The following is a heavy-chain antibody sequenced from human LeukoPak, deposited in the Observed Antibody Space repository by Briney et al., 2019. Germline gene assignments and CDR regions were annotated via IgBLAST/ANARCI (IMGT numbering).Heavy chain of an antibody. Sequence: SETLSLTCTVSGGSISSGDYYWSWIRQPPGKGLEWIGYIYYSGSTNYNPSLKSRVTISVDTSKNQFSLKLSSVTAADTAVYYCARWYNWNDGDYFDYWGQGTLVTVSS. CDR3: ARWYNWNDGDYFDY. J-gene: IGHJ4*02. D-gene: IGHD1-20*01. CDR2: IYYSGST. CDR1: GGSISSGDYY. V-gene: IGHV4-61*08.